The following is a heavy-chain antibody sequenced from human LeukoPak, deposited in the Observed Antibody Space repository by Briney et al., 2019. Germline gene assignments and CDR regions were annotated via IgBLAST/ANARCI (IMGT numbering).Heavy chain of an antibody. CDR2: IKWDGSFI. Sequence: GGSLRLSCAASGFTFDDFAMGWVRQAPGKGPEWVSDIKWDGSFIRYADSVRGRFTISRDNAKNSLDLEMNSLGVEDTASYYCARGRIAVAGPHYFDYWGQGTLVTVSS. CDR1: GFTFDDFA. D-gene: IGHD6-19*01. CDR3: ARGRIAVAGPHYFDY. J-gene: IGHJ4*02. V-gene: IGHV3-20*04.